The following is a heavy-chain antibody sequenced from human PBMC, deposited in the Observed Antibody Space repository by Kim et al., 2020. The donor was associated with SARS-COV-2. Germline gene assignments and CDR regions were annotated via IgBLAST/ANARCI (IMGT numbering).Heavy chain of an antibody. CDR1: GFTFSSYE. D-gene: IGHD2-21*01. J-gene: IGHJ4*02. CDR2: ISSSGSTI. CDR3: ARDRPGLFVSPLLDY. V-gene: IGHV3-48*03. Sequence: GGSLRLSCAASGFTFSSYEMNWVRQAPGKGLEWVSYISSSGSTIYYADSVKGRFTISRDNAKNSLYLQMNSLRAEDTGVYYCARDRPGLFVSPLLDYWGQGTLVTVSS.